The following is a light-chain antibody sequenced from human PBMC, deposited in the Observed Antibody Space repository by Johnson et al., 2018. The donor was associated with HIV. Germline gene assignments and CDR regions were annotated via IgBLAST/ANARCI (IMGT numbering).Light chain of an antibody. CDR1: SSNIGNNY. V-gene: IGLV1-51*02. J-gene: IGLJ1*01. CDR2: EKN. CDR3: GSWDSSLIVYV. Sequence: QSVLTQPPSVSAAPGQNVTISCSGSSSNIGNNYVSWYQQLPGTAPKLLIYEKNKRPSGIPDRFSASKSGTSATLGITGLQPGDAADYYCGSWDSSLIVYVFGTGTKVTVL.